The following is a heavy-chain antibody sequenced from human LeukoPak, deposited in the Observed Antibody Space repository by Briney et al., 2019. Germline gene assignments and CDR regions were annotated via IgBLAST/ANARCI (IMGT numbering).Heavy chain of an antibody. CDR3: ATVFDF. CDR1: GFIVSSNY. V-gene: IGHV3-53*01. CDR2: IYSGAST. Sequence: GGSLRLSCAASGFIVSSNYMSWVRQAPGKGLQWVSVIYSGASTYYADSVKGRFTISRDNSKNTLYLQMNSLRAEDTAVYYCATVFDFWGQGTLVTVSS. J-gene: IGHJ5*01.